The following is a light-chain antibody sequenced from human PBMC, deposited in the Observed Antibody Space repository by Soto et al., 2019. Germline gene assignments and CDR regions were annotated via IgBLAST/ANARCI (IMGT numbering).Light chain of an antibody. J-gene: IGLJ3*02. CDR3: QSYDNSLSGSWV. CDR2: EVT. CDR1: SSDVGGYNY. V-gene: IGLV2-14*01. Sequence: QSALTQPASVSGSPGQSITISCTGTSSDVGGYNYVSWYQQYPGKAPKLMIYEVTHRPSGVSNRFSGSKSGTSASLAINGLQAEDEAHYYCQSYDNSLSGSWVFGGGTKLTVL.